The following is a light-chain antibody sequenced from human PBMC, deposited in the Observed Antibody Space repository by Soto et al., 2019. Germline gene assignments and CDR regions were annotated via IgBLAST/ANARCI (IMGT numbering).Light chain of an antibody. V-gene: IGKV3-20*01. J-gene: IGKJ4*01. CDR3: QQYGSSVLT. Sequence: EIVLTQSPDTLSLSPGEIATLSCRASQSVSTNSLAWYQQRPGQAPRPLIYFASSSSTGTPDRFSGSGSGTDFTLIISRLEPEDFAVYYCQQYGSSVLTFGGGTKVEIK. CDR1: QSVSTNS. CDR2: FAS.